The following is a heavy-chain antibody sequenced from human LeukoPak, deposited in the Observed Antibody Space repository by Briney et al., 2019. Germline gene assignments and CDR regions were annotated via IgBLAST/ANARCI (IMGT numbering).Heavy chain of an antibody. Sequence: ASVKVSCKASGYSFINYYVHWVRQAPVQGPEWMGIINPTGGTTTYAQKFQGRVTMTRDTSTSTLYMELSSLRSEDTAVYYCARETPQGIDVWGQGTTVTVSS. V-gene: IGHV1-46*01. J-gene: IGHJ6*02. CDR3: ARETPQGIDV. CDR2: INPTGGTT. CDR1: GYSFINYY.